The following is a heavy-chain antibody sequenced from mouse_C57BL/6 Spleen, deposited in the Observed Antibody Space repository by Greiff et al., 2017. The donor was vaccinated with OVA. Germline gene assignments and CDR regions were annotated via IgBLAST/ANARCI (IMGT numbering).Heavy chain of an antibody. Sequence: VKLQQPGAELVMPGASVKLSCKASGYTFTSYWMHWVKQRPGQGLEWIGEIDPSDSYTNYNQKFKGKSTLTVDKSSSTAYMQLSSLTSEDSAVYYCARWGDGYCAYWGQGTLVTVSA. CDR2: IDPSDSYT. V-gene: IGHV1-69*01. D-gene: IGHD2-3*01. J-gene: IGHJ3*01. CDR3: ARWGDGYCAY. CDR1: GYTFTSYW.